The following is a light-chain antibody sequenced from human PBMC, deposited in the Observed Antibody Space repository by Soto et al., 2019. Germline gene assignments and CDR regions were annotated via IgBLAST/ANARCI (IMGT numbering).Light chain of an antibody. V-gene: IGKV4-1*01. J-gene: IGKJ2*02. CDR2: WAS. CDR3: QQYYGTPPST. Sequence: DIVLTQSPDSLAVSLGERATINCKSSQSVLYSSNNKNYLAWYQQKPGQPPKLLIYWASTRGSGVPDRFSGSGYGTDFTLTISSLQAEDVAVYYCQQYYGTPPSTFGQGTKLEI. CDR1: QSVLYSSNNKNY.